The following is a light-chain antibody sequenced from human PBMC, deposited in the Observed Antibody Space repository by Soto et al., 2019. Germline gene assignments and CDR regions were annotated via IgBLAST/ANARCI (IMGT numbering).Light chain of an antibody. CDR2: GAS. V-gene: IGKV1-27*01. CDR1: QEISHF. Sequence: DIQITQSPSSLSSSVGDTVTFTCLSSQEISHFLAWYQQRPGKVPKLLIYGASILQSGVPSRFSGSGSGTDFTLTISSLQPEDVATYYCQNYDKESPSTFGQGTKVDIK. J-gene: IGKJ1*01. CDR3: QNYDKESPST.